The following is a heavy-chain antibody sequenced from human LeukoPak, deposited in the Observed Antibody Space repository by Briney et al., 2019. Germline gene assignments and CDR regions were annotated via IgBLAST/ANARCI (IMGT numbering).Heavy chain of an antibody. Sequence: GGSLRLSCAASGFTFSSYWMHWVRHAPGKGLVWVSRINNDGTTTNYADSVKGRFTISRDNAKNTLYLQMNSLRADDTAVYYCAGLRPNGNRYFDYWGQGTLVTVSS. CDR1: GFTFSSYW. V-gene: IGHV3-74*01. D-gene: IGHD1-1*01. J-gene: IGHJ4*02. CDR3: AGLRPNGNRYFDY. CDR2: INNDGTTT.